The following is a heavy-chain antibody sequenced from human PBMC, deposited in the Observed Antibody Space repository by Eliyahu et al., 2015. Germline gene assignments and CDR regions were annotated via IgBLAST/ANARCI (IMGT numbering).Heavy chain of an antibody. Sequence: EVHLVESGGGLAQSGRSLRLXCAASGFTFDDYAMHWVRQAPGRGLGWVSSIXWNGDKRGYADSLKGRFTISRDNVKNALYLEMTSLRTEDTATYYCAKDTLVGSDRWXALEVWGQGTVVTVSS. D-gene: IGHD1-26*01. V-gene: IGHV3-9*01. CDR2: IXWNGDKR. CDR1: GFTFDDYA. J-gene: IGHJ3*01. CDR3: AKDTLVGSDRWXALEV.